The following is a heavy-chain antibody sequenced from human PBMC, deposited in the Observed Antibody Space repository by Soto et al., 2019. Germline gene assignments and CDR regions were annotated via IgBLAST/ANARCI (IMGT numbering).Heavy chain of an antibody. CDR2: IYWDDDK. V-gene: IGHV2-5*02. CDR1: GFSLSTSGVG. CDR3: AHREYGSSFDY. D-gene: IGHD6-13*01. J-gene: IGHJ4*02. Sequence: QITLKESGPTLVKPTQTLTLTCTFSGFSLSTSGVGVGWIRQPPGKALEWLALIYWDDDKRYSPSLKSRHTITKDTSKNQVVLTVTNMDPVDTATYYCAHREYGSSFDYWGQGSLVTGSS.